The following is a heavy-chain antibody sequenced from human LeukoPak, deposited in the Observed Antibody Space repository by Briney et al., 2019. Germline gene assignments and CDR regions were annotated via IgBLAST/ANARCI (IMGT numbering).Heavy chain of an antibody. D-gene: IGHD5-12*01. CDR1: GGSISSYY. J-gene: IGHJ5*02. CDR2: IYYSGST. V-gene: IGHV4-59*01. CDR3: ARGGYSGYAVWFDP. Sequence: SETLSLTCTVSGGSISSYYWGWIRQPPGKGLEWIGYIYYSGSTNYNPSLKSRVTISVDTSKNQFSLKLSSVTAADTAVYYCARGGYSGYAVWFDPWGQGTLVTVSS.